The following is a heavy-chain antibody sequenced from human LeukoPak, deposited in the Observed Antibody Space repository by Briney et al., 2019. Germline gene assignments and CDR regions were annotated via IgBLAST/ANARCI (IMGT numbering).Heavy chain of an antibody. J-gene: IGHJ5*02. CDR3: ARRYYHSTEFDP. CDR1: GQSFTNYW. V-gene: IGHV5-51*01. Sequence: GESLKISCKASGQSFTNYWIGWVRQMPGKGLEWMGIIHPLDSTTLYTPSFQGQVTISADKPISTAYLQWSSLQPSDTAMYYCARRYYHSTEFDPWGQGTLVTVSS. D-gene: IGHD3-22*01. CDR2: IHPLDSTT.